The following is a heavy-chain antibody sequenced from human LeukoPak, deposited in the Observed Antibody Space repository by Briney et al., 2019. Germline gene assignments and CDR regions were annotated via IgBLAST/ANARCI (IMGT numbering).Heavy chain of an antibody. CDR3: AKDYYDFWSGYYLDAFDI. CDR2: IRYDGSNK. V-gene: IGHV3-30*02. J-gene: IGHJ3*02. CDR1: GFTFSSYG. Sequence: GGSLRLSXAASGFTFSSYGMHWVRQAPGKGLEWVAFIRYDGSNKYYADSVKGRFTISRDNSKNTLYLQMNSLRAEDTAVYYCAKDYYDFWSGYYLDAFDIWGQRTMVTVSS. D-gene: IGHD3-3*01.